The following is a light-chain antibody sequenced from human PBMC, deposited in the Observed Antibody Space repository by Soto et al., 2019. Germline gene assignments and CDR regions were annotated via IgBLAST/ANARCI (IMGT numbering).Light chain of an antibody. CDR1: QSVSSNY. CDR2: DAS. CDR3: QQLSNGPPIT. Sequence: EFVFRLSPATLSLCHQERATLSCGAFQSVSSNYLAEYQQKPGLAPRLLIYDASTRATGIPDRFSGSGSGTDFTLTISSLEPEDFAVYYCQQLSNGPPITFGQGTRLEIK. J-gene: IGKJ5*01. V-gene: IGKV3D-20*02.